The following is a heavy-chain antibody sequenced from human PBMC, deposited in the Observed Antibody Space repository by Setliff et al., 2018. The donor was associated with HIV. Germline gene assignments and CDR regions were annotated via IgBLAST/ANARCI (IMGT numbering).Heavy chain of an antibody. J-gene: IGHJ4*02. V-gene: IGHV7-4-1*02. CDR2: INTNTGNP. D-gene: IGHD3-22*01. Sequence: ASVKVSCKASGYTFINFDITWVRQAPGQGLEWMGWINTNTGNPTYAQGFTGRFVFSLDTSVSTAYLQISSLKAEDTAVYYCARGSGGHITMIVVAFDYWGQGTLVTVSS. CDR3: ARGSGGHITMIVVAFDY. CDR1: GYTFINFD.